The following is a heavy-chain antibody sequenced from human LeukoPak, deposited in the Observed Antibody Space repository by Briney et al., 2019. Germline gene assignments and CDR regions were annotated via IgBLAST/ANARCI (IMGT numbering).Heavy chain of an antibody. CDR2: ISSSGSTI. Sequence: GGSLRLSCAASGFTFRSYEMNWVRQAPGKGLEWVSYISSSGSTIYYADSVKGRFTISRDNAKNSLYLRMNSLRAEDTAVYYCAREYYDNLTGYYPHDALDIWGQGTMVTVSS. CDR1: GFTFRSYE. D-gene: IGHD3-9*01. J-gene: IGHJ3*02. V-gene: IGHV3-48*03. CDR3: AREYYDNLTGYYPHDALDI.